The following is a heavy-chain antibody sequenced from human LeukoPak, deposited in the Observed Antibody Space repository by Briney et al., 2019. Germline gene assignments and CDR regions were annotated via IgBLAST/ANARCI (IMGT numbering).Heavy chain of an antibody. J-gene: IGHJ4*02. Sequence: GESLKISCKGSGYSFTSYWIGWVRQMPGKGLEWMGIIYPGDSDTRYSPSFQGQVTISADKSTSTAYLQWSSLKASDTAMYYCARHTAGYCTNGVCPGPFDYWGQGTLVTVSS. CDR3: ARHTAGYCTNGVCPGPFDY. CDR1: GYSFTSYW. V-gene: IGHV5-51*01. D-gene: IGHD2-8*01. CDR2: IYPGDSDT.